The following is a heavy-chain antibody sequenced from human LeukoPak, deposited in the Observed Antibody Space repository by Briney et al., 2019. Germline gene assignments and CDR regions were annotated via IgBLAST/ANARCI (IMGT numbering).Heavy chain of an antibody. CDR3: AKGFYYPSYYFDY. V-gene: IGHV3-23*01. D-gene: IGHD3-10*01. CDR2: ISGSGGST. Sequence: GGFLRLSCAACGFAFSSYSMSWVRQAPGKGLEWVSTISGSGGSTYYADSVKGRFTISRDNSKNTLYLQVNSLRAEDTAVYYCAKGFYYPSYYFDYWGQGTLVTVSS. J-gene: IGHJ4*02. CDR1: GFAFSSYS.